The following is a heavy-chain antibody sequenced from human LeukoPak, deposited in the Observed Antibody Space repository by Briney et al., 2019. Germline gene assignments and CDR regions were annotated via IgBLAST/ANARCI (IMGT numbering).Heavy chain of an antibody. CDR2: IYHSGST. CDR1: GGSISSGGYS. J-gene: IGHJ4*02. D-gene: IGHD3-10*01. CDR3: ARHHAGKDYYGSGTSYFDY. V-gene: IGHV4-30-2*01. Sequence: SSETLSLTCAVSGGSISSGGYSWSWIRQPPGKGLEWIGYIYHSGSTYYNPSLKSRVTISVDRSKNQFSLKLSSVTAADTAVYYCARHHAGKDYYGSGTSYFDYWGQGTLVTVSS.